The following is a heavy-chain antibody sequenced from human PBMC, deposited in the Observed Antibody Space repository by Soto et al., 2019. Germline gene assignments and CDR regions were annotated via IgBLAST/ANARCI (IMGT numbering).Heavy chain of an antibody. D-gene: IGHD2-2*02. CDR2: ISSSGSTI. V-gene: IGHV3-48*03. CDR3: ALYCSSTSCYREYYYYGMDV. J-gene: IGHJ6*02. Sequence: PGGSLRLSCAASGFTFSSYEMNWVRQAPGKGLEWVSYISSSGSTIYYADSVKGRFTISRDNAKNSLYLQMNSLRAEDTAVYYCALYCSSTSCYREYYYYGMDVWGQGTTVTVSS. CDR1: GFTFSSYE.